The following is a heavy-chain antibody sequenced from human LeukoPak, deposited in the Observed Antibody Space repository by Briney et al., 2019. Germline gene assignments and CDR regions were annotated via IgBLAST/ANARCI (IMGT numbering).Heavy chain of an antibody. CDR1: GFPFSTYS. D-gene: IGHD4-17*01. CDR3: AREGDYGDFDY. CDR2: MSSSSTYI. V-gene: IGHV3-21*01. J-gene: IGHJ4*02. Sequence: GGSLRLSCAASGFPFSTYSMHWVRQAPGKGLEWVSSMSSSSTYIYYADSVRGRFTISRDNAKNSLYLQMNSLRAEDTALYYCAREGDYGDFDYWGQGTLVTVSS.